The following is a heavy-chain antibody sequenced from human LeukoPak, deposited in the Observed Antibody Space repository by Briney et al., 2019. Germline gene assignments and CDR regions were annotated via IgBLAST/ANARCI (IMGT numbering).Heavy chain of an antibody. J-gene: IGHJ4*02. CDR2: IYHSGST. CDR1: GGSTSTYY. D-gene: IGHD5-12*01. CDR3: ARDGYSGSDAL. Sequence: SETLSLTCTVSGGSTSTYYWSWIRQPPGKGLEWIGYIYHSGSTNYNPSLKSRITISVDTSQNQFSLKLSSVTAAVTAVYYCARDGYSGSDALWGQGTLVTVSS. V-gene: IGHV4-59*01.